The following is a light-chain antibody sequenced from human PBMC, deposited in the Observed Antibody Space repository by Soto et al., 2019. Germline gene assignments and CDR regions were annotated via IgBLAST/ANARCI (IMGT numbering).Light chain of an antibody. CDR2: GAS. CDR3: QQYGSSEII. Sequence: IVLTQSPATLSLSPGERATLSCRASQSVSDYLAWYQQKPGQAPRLLIYGASIRATGIPDRFSGSVSGTDFTLTITRLEPEDFAVFYCQQYGSSEIIFGQGTRLEVK. CDR1: QSVSDY. V-gene: IGKV3-20*01. J-gene: IGKJ5*01.